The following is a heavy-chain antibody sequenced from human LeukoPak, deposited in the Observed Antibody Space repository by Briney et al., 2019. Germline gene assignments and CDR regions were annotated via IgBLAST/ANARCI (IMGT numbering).Heavy chain of an antibody. J-gene: IGHJ5*02. CDR2: IYYSGST. V-gene: IGHV4-59*01. CDR1: GGSISSYY. CDR3: ARAPDYRWFDP. Sequence: SETLSLTCTVSGGSISSYYWSWIRQPPGKGLEWIAYIYYSGSTNFNPSLKSRGTISIDTSKNQFSLKLSSVTAAETAMYYCARAPDYRWFDPWGQGTLVTVSS. D-gene: IGHD4/OR15-4a*01.